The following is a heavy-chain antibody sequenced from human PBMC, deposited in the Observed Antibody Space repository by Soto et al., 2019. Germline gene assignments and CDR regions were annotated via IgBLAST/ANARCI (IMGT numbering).Heavy chain of an antibody. D-gene: IGHD6-13*01. CDR2: ISPYNGNT. CDR1: GYTFTDYA. J-gene: IGHJ1*01. V-gene: IGHV1-18*01. Sequence: QVQLVQSGVEVKKPGASVKVSCKASGYTFTDYAISWVRQTPGQGLEWMGWISPYNGNTDYTQRLQGRVTMIADTSTSTAYMELRSLRSDDTAVYYCAMSGGSSWNLEYFQHWGQGRLVSVSS. CDR3: AMSGGSSWNLEYFQH.